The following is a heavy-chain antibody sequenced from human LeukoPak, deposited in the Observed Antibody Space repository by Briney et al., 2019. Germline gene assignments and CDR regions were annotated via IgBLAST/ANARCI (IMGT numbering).Heavy chain of an antibody. CDR2: INPNSGGT. CDR1: GYTFSGYY. Sequence: ASVKVSCKASGYTFSGYYMHWVRQAPGQGREWMGGINPNSGGTNYAQKFQGRVTMTRHTSISTAYMELSRQRSDDTAVYYGARDAPRDGMVVWGQGTTVTVSS. V-gene: IGHV1-2*02. CDR3: ARDAPRDGMVV. J-gene: IGHJ6*01.